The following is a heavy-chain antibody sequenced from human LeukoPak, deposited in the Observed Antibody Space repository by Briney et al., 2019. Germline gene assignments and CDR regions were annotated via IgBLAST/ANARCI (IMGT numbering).Heavy chain of an antibody. D-gene: IGHD3-22*01. V-gene: IGHV4-31*03. Sequence: SQTLSLTCTVSGGSISSGGYYWSWIRQHPGQGLEWIGYIYYSGSTYYNPSLKSRVTTSVDTSKNQFSLKLSSVTAADTAVYYCARVSSSTYYYDSSGYSPFDYWGQGTLVTVSS. CDR2: IYYSGST. CDR1: GGSISSGGYY. J-gene: IGHJ4*02. CDR3: ARVSSSTYYYDSSGYSPFDY.